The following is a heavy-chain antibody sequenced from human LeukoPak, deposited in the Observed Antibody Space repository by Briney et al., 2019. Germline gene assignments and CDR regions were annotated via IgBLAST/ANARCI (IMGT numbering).Heavy chain of an antibody. V-gene: IGHV4-31*03. Sequence: SETLSLTCTVSGGSISSGGYYWSWIRQHPGKGLEWIVYIYYSGSTYYNPSLKSRVTISVDTSKNQFSLKLSSVTAADTAVYYCARGYSSSWYAGDYWGQGTLVTVSS. CDR3: ARGYSSSWYAGDY. J-gene: IGHJ4*02. CDR1: GGSISSGGYY. CDR2: IYYSGST. D-gene: IGHD6-13*01.